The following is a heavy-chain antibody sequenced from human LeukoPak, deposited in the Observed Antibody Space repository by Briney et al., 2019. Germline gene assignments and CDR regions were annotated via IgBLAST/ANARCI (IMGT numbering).Heavy chain of an antibody. CDR2: ISGSGENT. J-gene: IGHJ4*02. Sequence: GGSLRLSCAASGFTFSNYAMSWVRQAPGKGLEWVSGISGSGENTYHADSVKGRFTISRDNSDNTLYLQMNSLRAGDAAVYYCAKRDSSSRMFDYWGQGTLATVSS. V-gene: IGHV3-23*01. D-gene: IGHD6-6*01. CDR1: GFTFSNYA. CDR3: AKRDSSSRMFDY.